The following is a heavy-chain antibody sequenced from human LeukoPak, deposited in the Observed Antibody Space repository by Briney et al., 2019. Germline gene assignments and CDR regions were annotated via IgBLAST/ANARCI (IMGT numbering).Heavy chain of an antibody. CDR3: ARDRGSGLALTAEYFQH. Sequence: GGSLRLSCAASGFAFSSYSMNWVRQAPGKGLEWVSSISSGSTYIHYAGSVKGRFTISRDNAKNSLYLQMDSLRVEDTAVYYCARDRGSGLALTAEYFQHWGQGTLVTVSS. J-gene: IGHJ1*01. CDR1: GFAFSSYS. V-gene: IGHV3-21*01. CDR2: ISSGSTYI. D-gene: IGHD6-19*01.